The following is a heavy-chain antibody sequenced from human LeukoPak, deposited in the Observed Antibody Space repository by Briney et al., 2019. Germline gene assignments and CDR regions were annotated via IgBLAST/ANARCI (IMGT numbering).Heavy chain of an antibody. CDR1: GFTFSINY. CDR2: ISSSSSYI. Sequence: PGGSLRLSCTASGFTFSINYMAWVRQAPGKGLEWVSSISSSSSYIYYADSVKGRFTISRDNAKNSLYLQMNSLRAEDTAVYYCARTGLTIFGVVSSYYYYYMDVWGKGTTVTVSS. V-gene: IGHV3-21*01. J-gene: IGHJ6*03. D-gene: IGHD3-3*01. CDR3: ARTGLTIFGVVSSYYYYYMDV.